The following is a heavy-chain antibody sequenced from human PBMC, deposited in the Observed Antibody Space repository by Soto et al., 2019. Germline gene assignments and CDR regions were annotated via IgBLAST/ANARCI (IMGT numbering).Heavy chain of an antibody. CDR1: GFTFSSYA. CDR3: AIDYYRFNSVYGFSMDV. J-gene: IGHJ6*02. Sequence: QVHLVESGGGVVQPGRSLRLSCGASGFTFSSYAMHWVRQAPGKGLEWVEVISYDGRNKYYADSVKGRFTISRDNSKNTLYLQMNSLRVEDTAVYYCAIDYYRFNSVYGFSMDVWGQGTTVTVSS. D-gene: IGHD5-12*01. V-gene: IGHV3-30*04. CDR2: ISYDGRNK.